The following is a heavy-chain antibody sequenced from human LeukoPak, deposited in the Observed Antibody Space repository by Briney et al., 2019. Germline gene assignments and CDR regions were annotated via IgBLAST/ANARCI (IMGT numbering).Heavy chain of an antibody. CDR1: GFTFSSYA. Sequence: GGALRLSCAASGFTFSSYAMHWVRQAAGKGLEWVAVISHDGSNKYYADSVKGRFTFSRDNSKNTLYLQMNSLTTQDTAVYYCARDLEAAGTVLDYWGQGTLVTVSS. CDR3: ARDLEAAGTVLDY. D-gene: IGHD6-13*01. J-gene: IGHJ4*02. V-gene: IGHV3-30-3*01. CDR2: ISHDGSNK.